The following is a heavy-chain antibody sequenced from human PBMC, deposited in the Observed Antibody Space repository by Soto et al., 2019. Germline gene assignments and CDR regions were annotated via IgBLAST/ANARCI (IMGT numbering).Heavy chain of an antibody. J-gene: IGHJ4*02. CDR2: IWYDGSNK. D-gene: IGHD3-22*01. V-gene: IGHV3-33*01. CDR1: GFTFSSYG. CDR3: ARPAAPSITMIAVVPFDY. Sequence: PGGSLRLSCAASGFTFSSYGMHWVRQAPGKGLEWVAVIWYDGSNKYYADSVKGRFTISRDNSKNTLYLQMNSLRAEDTAVYYCARPAAPSITMIAVVPFDYWGQGTLVTVSS.